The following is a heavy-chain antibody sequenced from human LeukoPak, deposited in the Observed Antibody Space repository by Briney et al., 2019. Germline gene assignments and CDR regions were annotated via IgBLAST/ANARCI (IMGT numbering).Heavy chain of an antibody. D-gene: IGHD2-21*02. V-gene: IGHV1-69*05. CDR3: ARTLLSDYYYYYYMDV. J-gene: IGHJ6*03. CDR2: IIPIFGTA. CDR1: GGTFSSYA. Sequence: ASVKVSCKASGGTFSSYAISWVRQAPGQGLEWMGGIIPIFGTANYAQKFQGRVTITTDESTSAAYMELSSLRSEDTAVYYCARTLLSDYYYYYYMDVWGKGTTVTVSS.